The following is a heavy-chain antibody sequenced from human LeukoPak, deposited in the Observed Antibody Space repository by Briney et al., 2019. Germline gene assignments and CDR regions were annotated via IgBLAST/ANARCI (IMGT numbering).Heavy chain of an antibody. CDR3: AKNVGQVWLPPGY. D-gene: IGHD5-18*01. CDR1: GFTFDSYA. CDR2: ISSGGST. J-gene: IGHJ4*02. V-gene: IGHV3-23*01. Sequence: GGSLRLSCAASGFTFDSYAMNWVRRAPGMGLGWVSGISSGGSTYYADSVKGRFTISRDNSRNSLYLQMNSLRAEDTAVYYCAKNVGQVWLPPGYWGQGTLVTVSS.